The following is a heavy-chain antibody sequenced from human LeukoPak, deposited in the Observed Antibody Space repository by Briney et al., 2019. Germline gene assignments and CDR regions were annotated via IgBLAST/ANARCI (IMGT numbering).Heavy chain of an antibody. CDR1: GGSISSGGYY. J-gene: IGHJ4*02. CDR2: IYFSGTS. Sequence: PSETLSLTCTVSGGSISSGGYYWSWIRQHPGKGLEWIGHIYFSGTSFYNPSLTSRVTTSVDTSKNQFSLKLTSVNDADTAVYYCARIERSSYSLGFDYWGQGTLVTVSS. D-gene: IGHD6-6*01. CDR3: ARIERSSYSLGFDY. V-gene: IGHV4-31*03.